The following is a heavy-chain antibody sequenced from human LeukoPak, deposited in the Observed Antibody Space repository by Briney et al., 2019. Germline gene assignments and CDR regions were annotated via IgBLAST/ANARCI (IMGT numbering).Heavy chain of an antibody. V-gene: IGHV3-7*01. CDR3: ARVRGYSYAFDY. CDR1: GFTFSSYW. Sequence: PGGSLRLSCAASGFTFSSYWMSWVRQAPGKGLEWVANIKLDGSEKYYVDSAKGRFTISRDNAKKSVFLQMNSLRAEDTALYYCARVRGYSYAFDYWGQGTLVTVSS. D-gene: IGHD5-18*01. CDR2: IKLDGSEK. J-gene: IGHJ4*02.